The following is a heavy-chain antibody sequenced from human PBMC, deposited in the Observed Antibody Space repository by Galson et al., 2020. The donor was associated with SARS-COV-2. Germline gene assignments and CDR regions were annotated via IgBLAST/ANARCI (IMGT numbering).Heavy chain of an antibody. V-gene: IGHV4-61*01. CDR2: IYYSGST. CDR3: AREGVWGDFDY. CDR1: GGSVSSGSYY. J-gene: IGHJ4*02. Sequence: SETLSLTCTVSGGSVSSGSYYWSWIRQPPGKGLECIGYIYYSGSTNYNPSLKSRVTISVDTSKNQFSLKLSSVTAADTAVYYCAREGVWGDFDYWGQGTLVTVSS. D-gene: IGHD7-27*01.